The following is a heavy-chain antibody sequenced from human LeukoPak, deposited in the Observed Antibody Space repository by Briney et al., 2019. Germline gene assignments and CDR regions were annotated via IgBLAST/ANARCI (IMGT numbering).Heavy chain of an antibody. CDR1: GGTFSSYA. D-gene: IGHD2-2*01. J-gene: IGHJ5*02. CDR3: AREGDCSSTSCPPYNWFDP. Sequence: SVKVSCKASGGTFSSYAISWVRQAPGQGLEWMGGIIPIFGTANYAQKFQGRATITADESTSTAYMELSSLRSEDTAVYYCAREGDCSSTSCPPYNWFDPWGQGTLVTVSS. V-gene: IGHV1-69*13. CDR2: IIPIFGTA.